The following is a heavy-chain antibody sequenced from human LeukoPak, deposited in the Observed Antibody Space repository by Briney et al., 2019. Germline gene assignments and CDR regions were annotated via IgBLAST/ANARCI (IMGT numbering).Heavy chain of an antibody. CDR3: ARDSVWGSYRYPDDY. D-gene: IGHD3-16*02. Sequence: PGGSLRLSCAASGFTFSSYSMNWVRQAPGKGLEWVSSISSSSSYIYYADSVKGRFTTSRDNAKNSLYLQMNSLRAEDTAVYYCARDSVWGSYRYPDDYWGQGTLVTVSS. J-gene: IGHJ4*02. V-gene: IGHV3-21*01. CDR2: ISSSSSYI. CDR1: GFTFSSYS.